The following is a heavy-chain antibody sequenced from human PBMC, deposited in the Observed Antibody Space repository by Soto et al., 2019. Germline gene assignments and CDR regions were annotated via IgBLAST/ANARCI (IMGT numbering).Heavy chain of an antibody. J-gene: IGHJ6*02. CDR3: ARGYRDFGSGYYHYCGMDV. V-gene: IGHV4-31*03. CDR1: GGSIISAGYY. CDR2: IYYSGTT. D-gene: IGHD3-3*01. Sequence: PSETLSLTCTVSGGSIISAGYYWSWIRQHPVKGLEWIGYIYYSGTTYYNPSLKSRVTISVDTSKSQFSLKLSSVTAADTAVYYCARGYRDFGSGYYHYCGMDVWGQGTTVTVSS.